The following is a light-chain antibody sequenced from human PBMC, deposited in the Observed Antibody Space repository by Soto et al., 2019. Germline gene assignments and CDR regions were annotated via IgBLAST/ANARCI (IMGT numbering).Light chain of an antibody. CDR2: KAS. CDR3: QRYDTYPWT. J-gene: IGKJ1*01. V-gene: IGKV1-5*03. CDR1: QTISTW. Sequence: DIQMTQSPSTLSASVGDRVTITCRASQTISTWLAWYQQKPGKAPKLLIYKASSLEGGVPSRFSGSGSGAEFSLTISSLQPDDFATYYCQRYDTYPWTFGQGTKVDIK.